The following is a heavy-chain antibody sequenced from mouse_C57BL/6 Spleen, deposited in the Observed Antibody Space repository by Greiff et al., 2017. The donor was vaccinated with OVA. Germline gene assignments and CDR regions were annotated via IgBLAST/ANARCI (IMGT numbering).Heavy chain of an antibody. CDR1: GFTFSSYG. J-gene: IGHJ2*01. CDR3: TRDNYGDYFDY. D-gene: IGHD1-1*02. CDR2: ISSGGCYT. V-gene: IGHV5-6*01. Sequence: EVQLVESGGDLVKPGGSLKLSCAASGFTFSSYGMSWVRQTPDKRLEWVATISSGGCYTNYPDSVKGRFTISRDTAKNTLYLQMSSLKSEDTAIYCCTRDNYGDYFDYWGQGTTLTVSS.